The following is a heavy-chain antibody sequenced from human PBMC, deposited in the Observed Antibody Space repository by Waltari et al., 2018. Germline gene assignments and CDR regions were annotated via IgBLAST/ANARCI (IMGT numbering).Heavy chain of an antibody. CDR2: ISYDGSNK. CDR3: AREGVADFYGMDV. Sequence: QVQLVESGGGVVQPGRSLRLSCAASGFTFSRYAMHWVRQAPGKGLEWLAVISYDGSNKYYADSVKGRFTISRDNSKNTLYLQMNSLRAEDTAVYYCAREGVADFYGMDVWGQGTTVTVSS. J-gene: IGHJ6*02. V-gene: IGHV3-30*01. D-gene: IGHD6-19*01. CDR1: GFTFSRYA.